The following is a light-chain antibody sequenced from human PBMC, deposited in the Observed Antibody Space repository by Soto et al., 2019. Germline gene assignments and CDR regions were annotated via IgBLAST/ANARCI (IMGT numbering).Light chain of an antibody. J-gene: IGKJ5*01. Sequence: RACEDINGRLAWYQQKPGNAPKLLIYAAFILQSGVPSRFSGYGSGTDFTLSIGGLQPEDCATYYCQLAESFPNSFGQVALLEV. CDR3: QLAESFPNS. CDR2: AAF. CDR1: EDINGR. V-gene: IGKV1-12*01.